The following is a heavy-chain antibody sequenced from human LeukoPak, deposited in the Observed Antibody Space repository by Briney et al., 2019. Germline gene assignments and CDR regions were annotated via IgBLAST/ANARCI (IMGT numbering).Heavy chain of an antibody. CDR3: ATTPYGLYNWFDP. CDR2: IYHSGST. D-gene: IGHD4-17*01. J-gene: IGHJ5*02. CDR1: GYSISSGYY. V-gene: IGHV4-38-2*02. Sequence: SETLSLTCTVSGYSISSGYYWGWIRQPPGKGLEWIGSIYHSGSTYYNPSLKSRVTISVDTSKNQFSLKLSSVTAADTAVYYCATTPYGLYNWFDPWGQGTLVTVSS.